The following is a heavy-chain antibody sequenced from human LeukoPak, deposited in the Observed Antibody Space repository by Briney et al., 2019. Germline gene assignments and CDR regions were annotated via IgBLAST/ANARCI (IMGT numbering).Heavy chain of an antibody. CDR2: IDTSAATI. CDR1: GFTFSSYV. D-gene: IGHD4-17*01. Sequence: GGSLRLSCAASGFTFSSYVMNWVRQAPGKGLEWVSYIDTSAATIYYADSVKGRFTISRDNAKNSLYLQMNSLRAEDTAVYHCARHWGYGVPRWYFDLWGRGTLVTVSS. CDR3: ARHWGYGVPRWYFDL. V-gene: IGHV3-48*03. J-gene: IGHJ2*01.